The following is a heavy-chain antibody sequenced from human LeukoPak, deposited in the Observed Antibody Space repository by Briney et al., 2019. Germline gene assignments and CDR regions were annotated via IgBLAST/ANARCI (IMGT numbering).Heavy chain of an antibody. D-gene: IGHD3-10*01. J-gene: IGHJ4*02. CDR1: GDSIGGSVDY. CDR2: IFYSGRT. Sequence: SETLSLTCTVSGDSIGGSVDYWVWIRQPPGKGLEWIGSIFYSGRTYYNPSLKSRVTISVDTSKNQFSLKLTSVTAADTALYYCARQAGSGGCLDYWGQGTLVPVSS. V-gene: IGHV4-39*01. CDR3: ARQAGSGGCLDY.